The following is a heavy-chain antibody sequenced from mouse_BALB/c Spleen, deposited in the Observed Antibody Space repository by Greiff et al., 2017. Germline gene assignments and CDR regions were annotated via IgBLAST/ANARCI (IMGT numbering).Heavy chain of an antibody. V-gene: IGHV5-12-1*01. CDR1: GFAFSSYD. D-gene: IGHD2-3*01. Sequence: DVMLVESGGGLVKPGGSLKLSCAASGFAFSSYDMSWVRQTPEKRLEWVAYISSGGGSTYYPDTVKGRFTISRDNAKNTLYLQMSSLKSEDTAMYYCARHEGGWLLRYAMDYWGQGTSVTVSS. CDR3: ARHEGGWLLRYAMDY. CDR2: ISSGGGST. J-gene: IGHJ4*01.